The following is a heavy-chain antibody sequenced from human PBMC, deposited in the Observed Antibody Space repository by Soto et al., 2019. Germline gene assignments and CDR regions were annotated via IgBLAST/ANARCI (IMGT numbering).Heavy chain of an antibody. CDR1: GFTFSSYG. CDR3: AKCGSSGSYYVKYYFDY. V-gene: IGHV3-30*18. Sequence: GGSLRLSCAASGFTFSSYGMHWVRQAPGKGLEWVAVISYDGSNKYYADSVKGRFTISRDNSKNTLYLQMNSLRAEDTAVYYCAKCGSSGSYYVKYYFDYWGQGTLVTVSS. CDR2: ISYDGSNK. D-gene: IGHD1-26*01. J-gene: IGHJ4*02.